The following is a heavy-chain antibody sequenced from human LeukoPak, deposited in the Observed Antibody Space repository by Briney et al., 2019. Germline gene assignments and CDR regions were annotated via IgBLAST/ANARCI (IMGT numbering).Heavy chain of an antibody. D-gene: IGHD2-2*01. CDR3: ARRQKASVVPAAAWDY. CDR2: IYHSGST. CDR1: GGSISSSNW. Sequence: SGTLSLTCAVSGGSISSSNWWSWVRQPPGKGLEWIGEIYHSGSTNYNPSLKSRVTISVDTSKNQFSLKLSSVTAADTAVYYCARRQKASVVPAAAWDYWGQGTLVTVSS. V-gene: IGHV4-4*02. J-gene: IGHJ4*02.